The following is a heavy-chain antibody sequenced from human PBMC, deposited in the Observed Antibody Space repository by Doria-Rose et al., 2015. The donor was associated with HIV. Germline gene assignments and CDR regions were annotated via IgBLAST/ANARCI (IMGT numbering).Heavy chain of an antibody. D-gene: IGHD6-13*01. V-gene: IGHV2-26*01. CDR1: GVSLSSPGMG. CDR3: ARIKSSRWYHKYYFDF. CDR2: IFSDDER. J-gene: IGHJ4*02. Sequence: QVTLRESGPVLVKPTETLTLTCTVSGVSLSSPGMGVSWIRQPPGKALEWLANIFSDDERSYKTSLKSRLTIPRGTSKSQVVLTMTDMDPVDTATHYCARIKSSRWYHKYYFDFWGQGTLVIVSA.